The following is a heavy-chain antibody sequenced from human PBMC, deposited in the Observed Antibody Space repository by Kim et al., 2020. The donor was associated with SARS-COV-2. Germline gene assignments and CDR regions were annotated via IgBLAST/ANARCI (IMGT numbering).Heavy chain of an antibody. D-gene: IGHD3-16*01. Sequence: GGSLRLSCAASGFTFSSYAMSWVRQAPGKGLEWVSAISGSGGSTYYADSVKGRFTISRDNSKNTLYLQMNSLRAEDTAVYYCALLMGLKENYYYYGMDVWGQGTTVTVSS. CDR3: ALLMGLKENYYYYGMDV. CDR2: ISGSGGST. J-gene: IGHJ6*02. V-gene: IGHV3-23*01. CDR1: GFTFSSYA.